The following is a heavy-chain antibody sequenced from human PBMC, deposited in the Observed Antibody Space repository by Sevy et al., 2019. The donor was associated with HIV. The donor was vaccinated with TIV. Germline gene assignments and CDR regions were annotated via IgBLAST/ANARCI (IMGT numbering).Heavy chain of an antibody. CDR1: GFTFSTYG. Sequence: GGSLRLSCAASGFTFSTYGMHWVRQAPGKGLEWVAVIWYDGSKKYYADSVKGRFNISRDNSKNTLYLQMNSLRGEDTAVYYCAREEVTTMKPSDYWGQGTLVTVSS. D-gene: IGHD4-17*01. CDR2: IWYDGSKK. CDR3: AREEVTTMKPSDY. V-gene: IGHV3-33*01. J-gene: IGHJ4*02.